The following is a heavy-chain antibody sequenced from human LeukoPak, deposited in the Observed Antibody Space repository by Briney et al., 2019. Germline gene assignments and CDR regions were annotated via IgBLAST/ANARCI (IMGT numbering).Heavy chain of an antibody. V-gene: IGHV4-59*08. D-gene: IGHD6-13*01. CDR1: GDSISNYY. J-gene: IGHJ3*02. CDR3: ARHVGNSWYVAFGI. CDR2: IYYSDNT. Sequence: PSETLSLTCAVSGDSISNYYWSWIRQPPGKGLEWIGYIYYSDNTDYNPSLKSRVSISVDTSKNQFSLKLSSVTAADTAVYYCARHVGNSWYVAFGIWGQGTLVTVSS.